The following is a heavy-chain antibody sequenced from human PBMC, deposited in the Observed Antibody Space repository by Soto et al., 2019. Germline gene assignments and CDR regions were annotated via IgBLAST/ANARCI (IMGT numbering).Heavy chain of an antibody. CDR2: INPNSGGT. CDR1: GYTFTGYY. V-gene: IGHV1-2*04. J-gene: IGHJ4*02. D-gene: IGHD3-3*01. CDR3: ARGPCLELRFLEWFAYYFDY. Sequence: ASVKVSCKASGYTFTGYYMHWVRQAPGQGLEWMGWINPNSGGTNYAQKFQGWVTMTRDTSISTAYMELSRLRSDDTAVYYCARGPCLELRFLEWFAYYFDYWGQGALVTLSS.